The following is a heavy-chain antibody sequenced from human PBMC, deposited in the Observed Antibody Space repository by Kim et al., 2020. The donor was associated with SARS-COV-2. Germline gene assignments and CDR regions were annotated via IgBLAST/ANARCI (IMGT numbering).Heavy chain of an antibody. D-gene: IGHD4-4*01. CDR1: GGSISSYY. CDR3: ARVYSNYYYGMDV. V-gene: IGHV4-59*13. CDR2: IYYSGST. Sequence: SETLSLTCTVSGGSISSYYWSWIRQPPGKGLEWIGYIYYSGSTNYNPSLKSRVTISVDTSKNQFSLKLSSVTAADTAVYYCARVYSNYYYGMDVWGQGTTVTVSS. J-gene: IGHJ6*02.